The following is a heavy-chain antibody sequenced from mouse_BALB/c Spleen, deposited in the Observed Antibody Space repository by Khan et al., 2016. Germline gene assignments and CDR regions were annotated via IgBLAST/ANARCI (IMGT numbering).Heavy chain of an antibody. V-gene: IGHV3-2*02. CDR1: GYSITSDYA. CDR3: ATTYYFFVY. Sequence: EVQLQESGPGLVKPSQSLSLTCTVTGYSITSDYAWNWIRQFPGNKLEWMGYIDSSGSTTYNPSLKSRVSITRDTSKNQIFLQLNSVTTEDTATYYCATTYYFFVYWGQGTLVTVSA. D-gene: IGHD1-1*02. CDR2: IDSSGST. J-gene: IGHJ3*01.